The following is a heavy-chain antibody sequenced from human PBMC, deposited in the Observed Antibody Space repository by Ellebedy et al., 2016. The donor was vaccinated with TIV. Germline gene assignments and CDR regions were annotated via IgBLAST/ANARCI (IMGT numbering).Heavy chain of an antibody. CDR1: GGSFSGYY. Sequence: SETLSLTXAVYGGSFSGYYWSWVRQPPGKGLEWIVEINHSGSTNYNLFLKSRVTISVDTSKNQFSLRLSSVTAADTAMYYCARKPKWDYGDYGYYFDSWGQGTLVTVSS. J-gene: IGHJ4*02. CDR2: INHSGST. D-gene: IGHD4-17*01. V-gene: IGHV4-34*01. CDR3: ARKPKWDYGDYGYYFDS.